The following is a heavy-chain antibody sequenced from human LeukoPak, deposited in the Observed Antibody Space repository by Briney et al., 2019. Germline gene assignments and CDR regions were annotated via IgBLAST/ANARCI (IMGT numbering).Heavy chain of an antibody. V-gene: IGHV1-18*01. D-gene: IGHD1-1*01. CDR1: GYTSSSYG. CDR2: ISTYNGNT. J-gene: IGHJ5*02. Sequence: ASVKVSCKSSGYTSSSYGISWMRQAPGQGLEWMGWISTYNGNTNYAQKFQGRVTVTIDTSTSTAYMELRTLTSDDTAVYYCARDVPGSIGTTARFDPWGQGTLVTVSS. CDR3: ARDVPGSIGTTARFDP.